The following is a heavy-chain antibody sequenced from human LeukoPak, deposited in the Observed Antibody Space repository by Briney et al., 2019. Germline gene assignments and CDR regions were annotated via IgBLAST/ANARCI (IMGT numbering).Heavy chain of an antibody. CDR2: ISAYNGNT. Sequence: ASVKVSCKASGYTFTSYGISWVRQAPGQGLEWMGWISAYNGNTNYAQNLQGRFTMTTDTSMSTAYMELRSLRSDDTAFYYCARRTYSSSSSLFDYWGQGTLVTVSS. V-gene: IGHV1-18*01. CDR3: ARRTYSSSSSLFDY. CDR1: GYTFTSYG. D-gene: IGHD6-6*01. J-gene: IGHJ4*02.